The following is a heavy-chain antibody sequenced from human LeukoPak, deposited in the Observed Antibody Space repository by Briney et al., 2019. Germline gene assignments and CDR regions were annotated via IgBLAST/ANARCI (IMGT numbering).Heavy chain of an antibody. CDR2: IYYSGST. V-gene: IGHV4-39*01. CDR1: GGSISSSGYY. D-gene: IGHD1-14*01. CDR3: ARRGSGASLEYYFDL. J-gene: IGHJ2*01. Sequence: SETLSLTCTVSGGSISSSGYYWGWIRQPPGKGLEWIGSIYYSGSTYYDPSLKSRVTISVDTSKNQLSLKLSSVTAADTAVYYCARRGSGASLEYYFDLWGRGTLVTVSS.